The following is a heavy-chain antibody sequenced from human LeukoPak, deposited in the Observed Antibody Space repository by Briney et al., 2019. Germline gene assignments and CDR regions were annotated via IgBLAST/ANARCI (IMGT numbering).Heavy chain of an antibody. CDR1: GFTFSKSW. D-gene: IGHD6-13*01. J-gene: IGHJ6*03. V-gene: IGHV3-7*01. Sequence: PGGSLRLSCAASGFTFSKSWMSWVRQAPGKGLEWVANIKQDGSEKYYVDSVKGRFTISRDNAKNSLYLQMNSLRAEDTAVYYCASRYSSSWYYYYCYMDVWGKGTTVTVSS. CDR3: ASRYSSSWYYYYCYMDV. CDR2: IKQDGSEK.